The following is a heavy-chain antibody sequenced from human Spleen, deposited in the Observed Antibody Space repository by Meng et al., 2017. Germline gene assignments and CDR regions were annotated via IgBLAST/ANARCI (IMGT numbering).Heavy chain of an antibody. CDR1: DGSINNYY. D-gene: IGHD1-26*01. CDR3: ARDLGAIISGAFDI. J-gene: IGHJ3*02. CDR2: ISYSGST. V-gene: IGHV4-59*12. Sequence: GSLRLSCTVSDGSINNYYWSWIRQPPGKGLEWIGYISYSGSTNYNPSLKSRVTISVDTSKNQFSLKLSSVTAADTAVYYCARDLGAIISGAFDIWGQGTMVTVSS.